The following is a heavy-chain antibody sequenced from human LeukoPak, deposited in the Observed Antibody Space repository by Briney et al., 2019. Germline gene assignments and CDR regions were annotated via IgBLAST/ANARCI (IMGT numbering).Heavy chain of an antibody. V-gene: IGHV3-30-3*01. J-gene: IGHJ3*02. CDR1: GFTFSDYN. CDR3: ARDTYDILTGYYKWAFDI. D-gene: IGHD3-9*01. Sequence: GGSLRLSCAASGFTFSDYNMHWVRQAPGKGLDWVALMSPDGNKKYYADSVKGRFTISRDNSKNTVDLQLNSLRAEDTAVYYCARDTYDILTGYYKWAFDIWGQGTMVTVSS. CDR2: MSPDGNKK.